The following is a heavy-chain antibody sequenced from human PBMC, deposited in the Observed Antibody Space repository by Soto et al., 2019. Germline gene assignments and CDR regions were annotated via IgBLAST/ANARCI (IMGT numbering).Heavy chain of an antibody. CDR3: ARCRSWNGLIWFDP. Sequence: QVQLQESGPGLMKPSQTLSLTCTVSGGSISSGGYYWSWIRQHPGKGLEWIGYIYYSGSTYYNPSLKSRVTISVDTSKNQFSLKLSSVTAADTAVYYCARCRSWNGLIWFDPWGQGTLVTVSS. CDR1: GGSISSGGYY. V-gene: IGHV4-31*03. D-gene: IGHD1-1*01. CDR2: IYYSGST. J-gene: IGHJ5*02.